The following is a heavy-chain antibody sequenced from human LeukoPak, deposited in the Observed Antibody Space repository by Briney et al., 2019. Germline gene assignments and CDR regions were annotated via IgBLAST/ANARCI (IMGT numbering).Heavy chain of an antibody. Sequence: SETLSLTCTVSGGSISVYYWSWIREPPGKGLEWIGYIYYSGSTNYNPSLKSRVTISVDTSKNQFSLKLSSVTAADTAVYYCARHSKYYYDSSGSYVGYFQHWGQGTLVTISS. V-gene: IGHV4-59*08. CDR2: IYYSGST. CDR1: GGSISVYY. J-gene: IGHJ1*01. D-gene: IGHD3-22*01. CDR3: ARHSKYYYDSSGSYVGYFQH.